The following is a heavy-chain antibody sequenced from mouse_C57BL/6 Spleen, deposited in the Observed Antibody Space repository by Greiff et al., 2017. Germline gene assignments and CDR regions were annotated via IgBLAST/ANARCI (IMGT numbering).Heavy chain of an antibody. CDR2: IYPSDSET. CDR1: GYTFTSYW. D-gene: IGHD2-3*01. J-gene: IGHJ3*01. CDR3: ARGGRDGYYVDFAD. Sequence: VQLQQPGAELVRPGSSVKLSCKASGYTFTSYWMDWVKQRPGQGLEWIGNIYPSDSETHYNQKFKDKATLTVDKSSSTAYMQLSSLTSEDSAVYYCARGGRDGYYVDFADWGQGTLGTVSA. V-gene: IGHV1-61*01.